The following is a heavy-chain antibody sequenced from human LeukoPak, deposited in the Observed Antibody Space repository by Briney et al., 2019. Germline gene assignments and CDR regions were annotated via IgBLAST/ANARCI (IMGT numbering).Heavy chain of an antibody. CDR3: NTFIVLVPALGV. CDR1: GFTFSNAW. Sequence: GGSLRLSCAASGFTFSNAWRSWVRQAPGKGLEWIGRIKSKTDGGTTDYAAPVKGRFTISRDDSKNTLYLQMNSLKTEDTAVYYCNTFIVLVPALGVGGQGTLVTVSS. CDR2: IKSKTDGGTT. V-gene: IGHV3-15*01. D-gene: IGHD2-2*01. J-gene: IGHJ4*02.